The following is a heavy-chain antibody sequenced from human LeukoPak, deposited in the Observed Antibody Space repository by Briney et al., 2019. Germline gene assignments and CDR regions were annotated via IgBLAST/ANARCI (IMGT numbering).Heavy chain of an antibody. CDR3: ARDNSVGDIAWWFDP. Sequence: GASVKVSCKVSGYTLTELSMHWVRQAPGKGLEWMGGFDPEDGETIYAQKFQGRVTMTRDMSTSTDYMELSSLRSEDTAVYYCARDNSVGDIAWWFDPWGQGTLVTVSS. V-gene: IGHV1-24*01. J-gene: IGHJ5*02. CDR2: FDPEDGET. D-gene: IGHD3-10*01. CDR1: GYTLTELS.